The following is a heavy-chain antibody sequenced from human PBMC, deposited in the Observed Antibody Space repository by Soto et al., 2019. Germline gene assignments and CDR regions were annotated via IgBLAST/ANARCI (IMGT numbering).Heavy chain of an antibody. Sequence: SETLSLTCGVYGGSFSGYYWSWIRQPPGKGLEWIGEINHSGSTNYNPSLKSRVTISVDTSKNQFSLKLSSVTAADTAVYYCASNGAAWGQGTLVTVSS. D-gene: IGHD2-8*01. CDR3: ASNGAA. V-gene: IGHV4-34*01. J-gene: IGHJ5*02. CDR1: GGSFSGYY. CDR2: INHSGST.